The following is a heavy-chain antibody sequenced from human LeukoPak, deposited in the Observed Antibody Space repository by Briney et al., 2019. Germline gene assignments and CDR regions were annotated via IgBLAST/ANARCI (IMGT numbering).Heavy chain of an antibody. V-gene: IGHV3-7*03. CDR1: GFSFSSYW. Sequence: GGSLRLSCEGYGFSFSSYWMTWVRQLPGKGPEWVANIRQDESERYFADSVKGRFTISRDNSKNTLYLQMNSLRAEDTAVYYCARILLLWFGAEIGGFDYWGQGTLVTVSS. CDR3: ARILLLWFGAEIGGFDY. CDR2: IRQDESER. J-gene: IGHJ4*02. D-gene: IGHD3-10*01.